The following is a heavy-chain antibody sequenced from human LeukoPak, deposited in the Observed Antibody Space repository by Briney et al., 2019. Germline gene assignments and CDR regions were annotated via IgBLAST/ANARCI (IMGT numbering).Heavy chain of an antibody. CDR1: GYTFTGYY. CDR3: ARSGPGGYDSSGYYYFDY. D-gene: IGHD3-22*01. V-gene: IGHV1-2*02. J-gene: IGHJ4*02. CDR2: VNPNSGGT. Sequence: ASVKVSCKASGYTFTGYYMHWVRQAPGQGLEWMGWVNPNSGGTNYAQKFQGRVTMTRDTSISTAYMELSRLRSDDTAVYYCARSGPGGYDSSGYYYFDYWGQGTLVTVSS.